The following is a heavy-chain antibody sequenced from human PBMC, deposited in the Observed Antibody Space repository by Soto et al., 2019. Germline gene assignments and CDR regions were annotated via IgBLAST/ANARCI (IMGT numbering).Heavy chain of an antibody. Sequence: PSETLSLTCTVSGGSISNSSYYWGWIRQPPGKGLEWIGSIYYSGSTYYNPSLKSRVTISVDTSKNQFSLKLSSVTAADTAVYYCARRERFAAAGLDYWGQGTLVTVSS. J-gene: IGHJ4*02. CDR1: GGSISNSSYY. D-gene: IGHD6-13*01. CDR2: IYYSGST. V-gene: IGHV4-39*01. CDR3: ARRERFAAAGLDY.